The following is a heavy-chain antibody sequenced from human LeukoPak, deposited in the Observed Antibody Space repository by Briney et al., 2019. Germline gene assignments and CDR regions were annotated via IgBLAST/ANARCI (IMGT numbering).Heavy chain of an antibody. J-gene: IGHJ4*02. CDR2: IYPGDSDT. V-gene: IGHV5-51*01. Sequence: GESLKISCKGSGYIFASYWIAWVRQMPGKGLECMGNIYPGDSDTRYSPSFQGQVTISADKSISTAYLQWSSLKASDTAMYYCARPRDGYNLYFDYWGQGTLVTVSS. D-gene: IGHD5-24*01. CDR3: ARPRDGYNLYFDY. CDR1: GYIFASYW.